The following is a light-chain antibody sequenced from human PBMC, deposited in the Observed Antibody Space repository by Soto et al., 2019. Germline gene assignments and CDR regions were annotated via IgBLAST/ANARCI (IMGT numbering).Light chain of an antibody. CDR3: QSYDSSLSGSV. CDR2: SNS. Sequence: QSVLTQPPSVSVAPGQRVTISCTGSSSNIGAGYDVHWYQQLPGTAPKLLIYSNSNRPSGVPDRFSGSKSGTSASLAITGLQAEDEADYYCQSYDSSLSGSVFGGGTKLTVL. CDR1: SSNIGAGYD. V-gene: IGLV1-40*01. J-gene: IGLJ3*02.